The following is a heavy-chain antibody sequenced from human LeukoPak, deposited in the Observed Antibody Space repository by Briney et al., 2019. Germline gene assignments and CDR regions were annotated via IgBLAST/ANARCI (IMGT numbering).Heavy chain of an antibody. CDR3: TRVDDSSGYSPAHFDY. V-gene: IGHV3-49*04. D-gene: IGHD3-22*01. CDR2: IRSKAYGGTT. CDR1: GFTFGDYA. J-gene: IGHJ4*02. Sequence: GGSLRLSCTASGFTFGDYAMSWVRQAPGKGLEWVGFIRSKAYGGTTEYAASVKGRFTTSRDDSKSIAYLQMNSLKTEDTAVYYCTRVDDSSGYSPAHFDYWGQGTLVTVSS.